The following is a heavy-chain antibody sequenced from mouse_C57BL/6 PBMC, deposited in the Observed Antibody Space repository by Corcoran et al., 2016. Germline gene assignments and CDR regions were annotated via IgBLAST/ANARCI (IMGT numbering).Heavy chain of an antibody. CDR2: ISYDGSN. CDR3: AREPTTVVAHYAMDY. CDR1: GYSITSGYY. Sequence: DVQLQESGPGLVKPSQSLSLTCSVTGYSITSGYYWNWIRQFPGNKLEWMGYISYDGSNNYNPSLKNRISITRDTSKNQFFLKLNSVTTEDTATYYCAREPTTVVAHYAMDYWGQGTSVTVSS. D-gene: IGHD1-1*01. V-gene: IGHV3-6*01. J-gene: IGHJ4*01.